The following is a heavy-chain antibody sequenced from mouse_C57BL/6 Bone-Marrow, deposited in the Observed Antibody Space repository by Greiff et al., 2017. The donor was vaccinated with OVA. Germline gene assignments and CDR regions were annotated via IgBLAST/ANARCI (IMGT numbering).Heavy chain of an antibody. CDR2: ISSGGSYT. J-gene: IGHJ2*01. D-gene: IGHD2-3*01. V-gene: IGHV5-6*01. CDR3: ARHEGYDY. CDR1: GFTFSSYG. Sequence: EVNLVESGGDLVKPGGSLKLSCAASGFTFSSYGMSWVRQTPDKRLEWVATISSGGSYTYYPDSVKGRFTISRDNAKNTLYLQMSSLKSEDTAMYYCARHEGYDYWGQGTTLTVSS.